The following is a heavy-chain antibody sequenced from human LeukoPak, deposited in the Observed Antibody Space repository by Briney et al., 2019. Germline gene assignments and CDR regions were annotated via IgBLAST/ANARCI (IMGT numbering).Heavy chain of an antibody. CDR2: FDPEDRET. J-gene: IGHJ6*03. V-gene: IGHV1-24*01. D-gene: IGHD3-16*02. Sequence: ASVKVSCKVSGYTLTELSMHWVRQAPGKGLEWMGGFDPEDRETIYAQKFQGRVTMTGDTSTDTAYMELSSLRSEDTAVYYCATGVIRYYYYYYMDVWGKGTTVTVSS. CDR3: ATGVIRYYYYYYMDV. CDR1: GYTLTELS.